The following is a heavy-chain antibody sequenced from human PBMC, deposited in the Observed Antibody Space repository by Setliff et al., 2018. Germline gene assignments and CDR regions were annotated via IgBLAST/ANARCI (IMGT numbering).Heavy chain of an antibody. CDR2: IYHSGST. V-gene: IGHV4-38-2*02. D-gene: IGHD6-19*01. CDR3: AREGEQGRFVGAIDY. J-gene: IGHJ4*02. Sequence: SETLSLTCAVSGYSISSGYYWGWIRQPPGKGLEWIGSIYHSGSTYYNPSLKSRVTISVDTSKNQFSLKLSSVTAADTAVYYCAREGEQGRFVGAIDYWGQGTLVTVSS. CDR1: GYSISSGYY.